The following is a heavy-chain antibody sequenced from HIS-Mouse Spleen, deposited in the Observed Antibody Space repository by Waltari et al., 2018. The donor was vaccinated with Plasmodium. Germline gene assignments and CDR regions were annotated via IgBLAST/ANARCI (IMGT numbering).Heavy chain of an antibody. CDR2: ISYDGSNK. Sequence: QVQLVESGGGVVQPGRSLRLSCAASGLPFSSYAMHWVRQAPGKGLEWVAVISYDGSNKYYADSVKGRFTISRDNSKNTLYLQMNSLRAEDTAVYYCARDSGQLFDYWGQGTLVTVSS. D-gene: IGHD6-13*01. J-gene: IGHJ4*02. CDR3: ARDSGQLFDY. V-gene: IGHV3-30-3*01. CDR1: GLPFSSYA.